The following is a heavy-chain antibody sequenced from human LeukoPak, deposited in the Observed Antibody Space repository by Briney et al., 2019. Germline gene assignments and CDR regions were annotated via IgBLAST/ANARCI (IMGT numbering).Heavy chain of an antibody. Sequence: GGSLRLSCAASGFTFSSYSMNWVRQAPGKGLEWVSSISSSSSYIYYADSVKGRFTISRDNAKNSLYLQMNSLRAEGTAVYYCARVAPANYGDSLDYWGQGTLVTVSS. CDR3: ARVAPANYGDSLDY. J-gene: IGHJ4*02. V-gene: IGHV3-21*04. CDR1: GFTFSSYS. CDR2: ISSSSSYI. D-gene: IGHD4-17*01.